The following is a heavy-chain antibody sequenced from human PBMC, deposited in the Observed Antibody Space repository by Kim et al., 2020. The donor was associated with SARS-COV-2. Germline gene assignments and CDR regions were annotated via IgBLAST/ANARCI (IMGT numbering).Heavy chain of an antibody. J-gene: IGHJ6*01. D-gene: IGHD3-3*01. CDR1: GFTFSSYG. CDR3: ARDYDFWSGYPPSYYYYG. V-gene: IGHV3-33*01. CDR2: IWYDGSNK. Sequence: GGSLRLSCAASGFTFSSYGMHWVRQAPGKGLEWVAVIWYDGSNKYYADSVKGRFTISRDNSKNTLYLQMNSLRAGDTAVYYCARDYDFWSGYPPSYYYYG.